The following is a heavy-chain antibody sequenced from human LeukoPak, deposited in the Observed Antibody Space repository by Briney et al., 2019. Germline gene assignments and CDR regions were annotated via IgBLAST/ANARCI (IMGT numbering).Heavy chain of an antibody. D-gene: IGHD3-3*01. CDR2: IYYSGST. CDR3: AREGDGSGYYKDAFDI. CDR1: GGSISSYY. J-gene: IGHJ3*02. Sequence: PSETLSLTCTVSGGSISSYYWSWIRQPPGKGLEWIGYIYYSGSTSYNPSLKSRVTISVDTSKNQFSLKLSSVTAADTAVYYCAREGDGSGYYKDAFDIWGHGTMVTVSS. V-gene: IGHV4-59*01.